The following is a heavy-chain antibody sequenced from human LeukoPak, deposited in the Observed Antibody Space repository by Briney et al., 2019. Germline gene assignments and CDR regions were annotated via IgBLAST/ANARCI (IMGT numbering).Heavy chain of an antibody. V-gene: IGHV3-23*01. D-gene: IGHD3-22*01. CDR1: GFTFSSYA. CDR2: ISGSGGST. CDR3: ASDSSGYLDAFDI. J-gene: IGHJ3*02. Sequence: GGSLRLSCAASGFTFSSYAMSWVRQAPGKGLEWVSAISGSGGSTYYADSVKGRFTISRDNSKNTLYLQMNSLRAEDTAVYYCASDSSGYLDAFDIWGQGTMVTVSS.